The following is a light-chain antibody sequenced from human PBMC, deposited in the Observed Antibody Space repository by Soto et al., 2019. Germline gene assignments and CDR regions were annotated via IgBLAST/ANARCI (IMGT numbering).Light chain of an antibody. V-gene: IGLV2-8*01. CDR3: SSYTGTNNFDV. Sequence: QSALTQPPSASGSPGQSVTISCTGTSSDVGGYEYVSWYQQHPDKAPKLMIYEVTKRPSGVPDRFSGSKSGNTASLTVSGLQAEDEADYYCSSYTGTNNFDVFGTGTKLTVL. CDR1: SSDVGGYEY. J-gene: IGLJ1*01. CDR2: EVT.